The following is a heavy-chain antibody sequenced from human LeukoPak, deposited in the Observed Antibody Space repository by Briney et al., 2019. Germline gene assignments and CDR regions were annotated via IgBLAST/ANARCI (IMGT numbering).Heavy chain of an antibody. CDR2: MYYSGST. Sequence: SETLSLTCTVSGGSISSSNYYWGWIRQPPGKGLEWIGSMYYSGSTYYNPSLKSRVTVSVDTSKNQFSLKLNSVTAADTAVYYCARSTYSSSHRSGLSAFDIWGQGTMVTVSS. D-gene: IGHD6-13*01. J-gene: IGHJ3*02. V-gene: IGHV4-39*07. CDR3: ARSTYSSSHRSGLSAFDI. CDR1: GGSISSSNYY.